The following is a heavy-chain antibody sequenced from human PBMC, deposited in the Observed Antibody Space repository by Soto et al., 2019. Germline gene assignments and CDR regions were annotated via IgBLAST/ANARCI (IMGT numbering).Heavy chain of an antibody. V-gene: IGHV3-11*01. CDR2: ITGSGGTI. CDR1: GFTFSDYY. D-gene: IGHD4-17*01. J-gene: IGHJ3*02. CDR3: ARLLGDLDAFDI. Sequence: QVRLVESGGGLVKPGGSLRLSCAASGFTFSDYYMSWIRQAPGKGLEWVSYITGSGGTIYYADSVKGRFTISRDNAKNSLSLQMNSLRAEDTALYYCARLLGDLDAFDIWGQGTMVTVSS.